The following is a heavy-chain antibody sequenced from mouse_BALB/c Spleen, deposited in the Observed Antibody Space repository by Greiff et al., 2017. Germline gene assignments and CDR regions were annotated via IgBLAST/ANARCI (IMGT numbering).Heavy chain of an antibody. Sequence: LQQPGSELVRPGASVKLSCKASGYTFTSYWMHWVKQSHGQGLEWIGNIYPGSGSTNYDEKFKSKGTLTVDTSSSTAYMHLSSLTSEDSAVYYCTRGDGSRGFAYRGQGSLVTVAA. D-gene: IGHD1-1*01. CDR3: TRGDGSRGFAY. CDR1: GYTFTSYW. V-gene: IGHV1S22*01. J-gene: IGHJ3*01. CDR2: IYPGSGST.